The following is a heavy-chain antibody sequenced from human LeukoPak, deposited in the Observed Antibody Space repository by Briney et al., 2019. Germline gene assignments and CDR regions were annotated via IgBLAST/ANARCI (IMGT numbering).Heavy chain of an antibody. V-gene: IGHV4-4*07. Sequence: SETLSLTCTVSGGSISSYYWSWIRQPAGKGLEWIGRIYTSGSTNYNPSLKSRVTISVDKSKNQFSLKLSSVTAADTAVYYCARSSSWYGTGGFDYWGQGTLVTVSS. D-gene: IGHD6-13*01. J-gene: IGHJ4*02. CDR3: ARSSSWYGTGGFDY. CDR2: IYTSGST. CDR1: GGSISSYY.